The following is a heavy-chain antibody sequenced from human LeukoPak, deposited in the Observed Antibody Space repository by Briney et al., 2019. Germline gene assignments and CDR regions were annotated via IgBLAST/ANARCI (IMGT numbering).Heavy chain of an antibody. V-gene: IGHV4-38-2*02. CDR1: GYSISSGYY. D-gene: IGHD6-19*01. J-gene: IGHJ4*02. Sequence: PSETLSLTCTVSGYSISSGYYWGWIRQPPGKGLEWIGSIYHSGSTYYNPSLKSRVTISVDTSKNQFSLKLSSVTAADTAVYHCARRGSGWYYFDYRGQGTLVTVSS. CDR2: IYHSGST. CDR3: ARRGSGWYYFDY.